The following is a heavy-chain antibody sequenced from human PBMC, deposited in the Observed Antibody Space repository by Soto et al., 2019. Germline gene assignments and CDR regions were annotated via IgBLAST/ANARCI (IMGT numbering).Heavy chain of an antibody. J-gene: IGHJ6*02. Sequence: LRLFCAASGFTVSSYAMNWVRQAPGKGLEWVSAISVTGYNTYYAYSLKGRFTISRDNSKNTLSLQITSLRAEATAVYYCATDRQFRHPRGGMDVWGQGTTVTVSS. D-gene: IGHD2-21*01. CDR1: GFTVSSYA. CDR2: ISVTGYNT. V-gene: IGHV3-23*01. CDR3: ATDRQFRHPRGGMDV.